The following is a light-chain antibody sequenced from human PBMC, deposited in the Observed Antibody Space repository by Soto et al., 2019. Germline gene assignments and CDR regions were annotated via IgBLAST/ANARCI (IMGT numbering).Light chain of an antibody. Sequence: QPVLTQPPSASGTPGQRVTISCSGSRSNIGSSAVNWYQQLPGTAPKLLIYSDNQRPSGVPDRFSGSKSGTSASLAFSGLQSDDEADYYCAAWDASLNGPVFGGGTKLTVL. CDR2: SDN. CDR1: RSNIGSSA. J-gene: IGLJ2*01. CDR3: AAWDASLNGPV. V-gene: IGLV1-44*01.